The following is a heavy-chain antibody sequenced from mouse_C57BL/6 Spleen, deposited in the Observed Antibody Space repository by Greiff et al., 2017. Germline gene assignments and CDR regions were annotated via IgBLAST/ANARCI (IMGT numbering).Heavy chain of an antibody. J-gene: IGHJ4*01. CDR2: INPNNGGT. Sequence: EVQLQQSGPELVKPGASVKIPCKASGYTFTDYNMDWVKQSHGKSLEWIGDINPNNGGTIYNQKFKGKATLTVDKSSSTAYMELRSLTSEDTAVYYCARMGGYGNYHYAMDYWGQGTSVTVSS. CDR3: ARMGGYGNYHYAMDY. V-gene: IGHV1-18*01. D-gene: IGHD2-1*01. CDR1: GYTFTDYN.